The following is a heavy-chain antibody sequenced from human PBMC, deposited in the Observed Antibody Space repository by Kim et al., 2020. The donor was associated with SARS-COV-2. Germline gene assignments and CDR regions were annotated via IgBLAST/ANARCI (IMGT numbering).Heavy chain of an antibody. CDR2: IRADVSKT. J-gene: IGHJ4*02. V-gene: IGHV3-23*01. Sequence: GGSLRLSCAASGFTFSKYAVDWGRKDARKQIELLSDIRADVSKTSNADAVKGRFTITRDNSKNTLYLQMKRVTAEDTAVYYCAREDYNDYQWGVFDYWGQGTLVTVSS. D-gene: IGHD4-17*01. CDR3: AREDYNDYQWGVFDY. CDR1: GFTFSKYA.